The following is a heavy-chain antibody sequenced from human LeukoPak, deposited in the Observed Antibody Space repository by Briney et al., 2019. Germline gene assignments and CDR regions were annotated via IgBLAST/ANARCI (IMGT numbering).Heavy chain of an antibody. CDR1: GCTFSSYA. Sequence: SVKVSCKASGCTFSSYAISWVRQAPGQGLEWMGRIIPILGIANYAQKFQGRVTITADKSTSTAYMELSSLRSEDTAVYYCARDRDGDNSVLDYWGQGTLVTVSS. D-gene: IGHD5-24*01. CDR2: IIPILGIA. J-gene: IGHJ4*02. CDR3: ARDRDGDNSVLDY. V-gene: IGHV1-69*04.